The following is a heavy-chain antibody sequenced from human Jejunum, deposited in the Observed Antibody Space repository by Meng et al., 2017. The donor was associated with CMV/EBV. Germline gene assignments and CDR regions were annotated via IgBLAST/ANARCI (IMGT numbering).Heavy chain of an antibody. CDR1: GFSLSTRGVG. J-gene: IGHJ4*02. Sequence: GFSLSTRGVGVGWIRQPPGKALEWLALIFWDDDKRYSPSLKSRLTITKDASKNQVVLTLTNVDPADTATYFCAHSDLFGGVVVPFDSWGQGTLVTVSS. V-gene: IGHV2-5*02. CDR3: AHSDLFGGVVVPFDS. D-gene: IGHD3-16*02. CDR2: IFWDDDK.